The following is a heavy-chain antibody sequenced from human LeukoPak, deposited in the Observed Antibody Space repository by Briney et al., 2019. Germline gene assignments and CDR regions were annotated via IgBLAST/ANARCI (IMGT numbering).Heavy chain of an antibody. V-gene: IGHV4-39*01. CDR2: IYYSGDT. CDR1: GGSISSSIHY. J-gene: IGHJ1*01. CDR3: ATRRYCSVGDCPEYFPH. D-gene: IGHD2-15*01. Sequence: PSETPSLTCTVSGGSISSSIHYWGWIRQPPGKGLEWIGSIYYSGDTYYNPSLKSRVTIAVDTSTNQFSLRLNSVTAADTAVYYCATRRYCSVGDCPEYFPHWGQGTLVTVSS.